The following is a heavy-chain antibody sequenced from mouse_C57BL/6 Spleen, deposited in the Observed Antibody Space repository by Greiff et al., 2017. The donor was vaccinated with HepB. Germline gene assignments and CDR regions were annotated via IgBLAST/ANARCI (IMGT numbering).Heavy chain of an antibody. J-gene: IGHJ3*01. CDR1: GYTFTSYW. CDR3: ARAYYDYGGGWFAY. D-gene: IGHD2-4*01. CDR2: INPSSGYT. V-gene: IGHV1-7*01. Sequence: VQRVESGAELAKPGASVKLSCKASGYTFTSYWMHWVKQRPGQGLEWIGYINPSSGYTKYNQKFKDKATLTADKSSSTAYMQLSSLTYEDSAVYYCARAYYDYGGGWFAYWGKGTLVTVSA.